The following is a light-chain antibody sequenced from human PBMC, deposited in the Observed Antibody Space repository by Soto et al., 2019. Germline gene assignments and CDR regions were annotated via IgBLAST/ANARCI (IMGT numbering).Light chain of an antibody. CDR2: GAS. J-gene: IGKJ1*01. Sequence: EIVMTQSPATLSVSPGERATLSCRASQSVRSNLAWYQQKPGQAPRLLIYGASTRATGIPARFSGSGSGTEFTLNISSLQSEDFAVYYWQQYNNWPQWTFGQVTKVEIK. CDR1: QSVRSN. V-gene: IGKV3D-15*01. CDR3: QQYNNWPQWT.